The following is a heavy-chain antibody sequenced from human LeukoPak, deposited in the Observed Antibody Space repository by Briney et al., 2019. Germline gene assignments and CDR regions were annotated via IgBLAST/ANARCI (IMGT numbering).Heavy chain of an antibody. CDR2: IYYSGST. V-gene: IGHV4-30-4*08. J-gene: IGHJ4*02. CDR1: GGSISSGDYY. CDR3: ARALYYYDSSGESYYFDY. Sequence: SETLSLTCTVSGGSISSGDYYWSWIRQPPGKGLEWIGYIYYSGSTYYNPSLKSRVTISVDTSKNRFSLKLSSVTAADTAVYYCARALYYYDSSGESYYFDYWGQGTLVTVSS. D-gene: IGHD3-22*01.